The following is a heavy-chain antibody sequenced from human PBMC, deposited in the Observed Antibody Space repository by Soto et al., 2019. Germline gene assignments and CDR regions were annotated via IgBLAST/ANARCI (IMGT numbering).Heavy chain of an antibody. J-gene: IGHJ6*03. Sequence: SGPTLVNPTQTLTLTCTFSGFSLSTSGVGVGWIRQPPAKALEWLALIYWDDDKRYSPSLKSRLTITKDTSKNQVVLTMTNMDPVDTATYYCAHRRIAVARPEHPGDYMDVWGKGTTVTVSS. CDR1: GFSLSTSGVG. CDR3: AHRRIAVARPEHPGDYMDV. CDR2: IYWDDDK. D-gene: IGHD6-19*01. V-gene: IGHV2-5*02.